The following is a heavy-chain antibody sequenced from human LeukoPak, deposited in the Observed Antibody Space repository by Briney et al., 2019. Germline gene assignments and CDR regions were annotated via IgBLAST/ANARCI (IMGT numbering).Heavy chain of an antibody. J-gene: IGHJ4*02. Sequence: ASVKVSCKAPGYTFTGYYMHWVRQAPGQGLEWMGWINPNSGGTNYAQKFQGRVTMTRDTSISTAYMELSRLRSDDTAVYYCARVTGEDYGDYYWGQGTLATVSS. CDR1: GYTFTGYY. CDR3: ARVTGEDYGDYY. V-gene: IGHV1-2*02. CDR2: INPNSGGT. D-gene: IGHD4-17*01.